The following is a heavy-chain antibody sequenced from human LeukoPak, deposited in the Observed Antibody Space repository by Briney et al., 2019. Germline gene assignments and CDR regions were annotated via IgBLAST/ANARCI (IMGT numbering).Heavy chain of an antibody. CDR2: IYYSGST. D-gene: IGHD1-7*01. CDR3: ARGSGTINYYYMDV. Sequence: SETLSLTCTVSGGSISSYYWSWIRQPPGKELEWIGYIYYSGSTNYNPSLKSRVTISVDTSKNQFSLKLSSVTAADTAVYYCARGSGTINYYYMDVWGKGTTVTVSS. J-gene: IGHJ6*03. V-gene: IGHV4-59*01. CDR1: GGSISSYY.